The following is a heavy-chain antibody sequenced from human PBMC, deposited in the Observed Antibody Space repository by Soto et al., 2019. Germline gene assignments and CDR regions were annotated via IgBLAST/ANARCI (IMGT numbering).Heavy chain of an antibody. CDR1: GDSISSGDYY. CDR2: IYYSGNT. D-gene: IGHD6-13*01. J-gene: IGHJ4*02. Sequence: QVQLRESGPGLVKPSQTLSLTCTVSGDSISSGDYYWSWIRQPPGKGLEWIGCIYYSGNTYYNPSLQCRFSISVDTSKNQFSLQLSSVTVADTAVYYCARVFKRSSSPPGPFEYWGLGTLVTVSS. V-gene: IGHV4-30-4*01. CDR3: ARVFKRSSSPPGPFEY.